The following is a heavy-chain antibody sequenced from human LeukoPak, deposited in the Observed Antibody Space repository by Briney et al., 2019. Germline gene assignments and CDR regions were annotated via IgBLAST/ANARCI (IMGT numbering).Heavy chain of an antibody. V-gene: IGHV3-23*01. J-gene: IGHJ3*02. CDR1: GFTFSTYA. Sequence: PGGSLRLSCAASGFTFSTYAMSWVRQAPGKGREWGSAISGSGGTTYNADSVKGRFTISRDNSKSTLYLQMNSLRAEDTALYYCAKSRSAYPRVDGFDMWGQGTMVTVSS. CDR3: AKSRSAYPRVDGFDM. CDR2: ISGSGGTT. D-gene: IGHD3-3*01.